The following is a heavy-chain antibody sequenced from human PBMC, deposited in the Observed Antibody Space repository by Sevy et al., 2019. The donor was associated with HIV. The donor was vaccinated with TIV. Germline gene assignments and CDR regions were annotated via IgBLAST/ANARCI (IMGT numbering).Heavy chain of an antibody. V-gene: IGHV4-30-2*01. Sequence: SETLSLTCAVSGGSISSGGYSWSWIRQPPGKGLERIGYIYHSGSTYYNPSLKSRVTISVDRSKNQFSLKLSSVTAADTAVYYCARGLWYPFYFDYWGQGTLVTVSS. CDR3: ARGLWYPFYFDY. CDR1: GGSISSGGYS. J-gene: IGHJ4*02. CDR2: IYHSGST. D-gene: IGHD6-13*01.